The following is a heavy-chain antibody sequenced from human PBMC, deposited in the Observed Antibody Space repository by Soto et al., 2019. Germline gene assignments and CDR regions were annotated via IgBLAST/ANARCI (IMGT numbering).Heavy chain of an antibody. Sequence: PSETLSLTCTVSGGSISSYYWSWIRQPPGKGLEWIGYIYYSGSTNYNPSLKSRVTISVDTSKNQFSLKLSSVTAADTAVYYCARHSYASPAAMPEYFQHWGQGTLVTVSS. V-gene: IGHV4-59*08. CDR2: IYYSGST. J-gene: IGHJ1*01. CDR3: ARHSYASPAAMPEYFQH. D-gene: IGHD2-2*01. CDR1: GGSISSYY.